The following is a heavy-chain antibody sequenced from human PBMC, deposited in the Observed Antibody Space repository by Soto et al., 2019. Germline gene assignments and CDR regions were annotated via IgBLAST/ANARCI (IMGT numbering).Heavy chain of an antibody. CDR2: IIPIFGTA. Sequence: SVNVSCKASGGSFSIYAISWLLQAPGQGLEWMGGIIPIFGTANYAQKFQGRVTITADKSTSTAYMELSSLRSEDKAVYYCAILPTYYYDSSGYPQGRDYWGQGTLVTVSS. D-gene: IGHD3-22*01. CDR1: GGSFSIYA. CDR3: AILPTYYYDSSGYPQGRDY. V-gene: IGHV1-69*06. J-gene: IGHJ4*02.